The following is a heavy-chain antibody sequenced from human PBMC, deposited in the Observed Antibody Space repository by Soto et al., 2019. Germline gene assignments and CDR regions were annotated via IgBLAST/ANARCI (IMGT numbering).Heavy chain of an antibody. Sequence: SETLSLTCTVSGDSISSYSWSWIRQPPGKGLEWIGNIHYNGNTKYSPSLKSRVTMSVDTSKNHFSLKLISVTTADTAVYFCAREGNLGRWIQPLDGHYWGQGALVTVSS. CDR3: AREGNLGRWIQPLDGHY. CDR2: IHYNGNT. CDR1: GDSISSYS. D-gene: IGHD2-2*03. V-gene: IGHV4-59*01. J-gene: IGHJ4*02.